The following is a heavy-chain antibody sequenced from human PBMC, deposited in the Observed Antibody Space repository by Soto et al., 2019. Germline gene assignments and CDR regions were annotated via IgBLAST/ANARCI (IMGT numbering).Heavy chain of an antibody. D-gene: IGHD3-9*01. CDR2: ISAYNGNT. J-gene: IGHJ4*02. CDR1: GYTFTNYG. CDR3: ARPQNDILTDSYTNYFDS. Sequence: XVKVSCRASGYTFTNYGLTWVRPAPGQGPEWVGWISAYNGNTHYAQKLQGRVAMTTDTSTSTAYMELRSLSSDDTAVYYCARPQNDILTDSYTNYFDSWGQGTPVTVSS. V-gene: IGHV1-18*01.